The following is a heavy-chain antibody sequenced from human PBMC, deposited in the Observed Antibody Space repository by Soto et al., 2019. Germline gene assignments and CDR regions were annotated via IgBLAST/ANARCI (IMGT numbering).Heavy chain of an antibody. J-gene: IGHJ4*02. CDR1: GFTFSSYW. CDR2: ISGSGGTS. Sequence: EVQLVESGGGLVQPGGSLRLSCAASGFTFSSYWMHWVRQAPGKGLEWVSSISGSGGTSYYADSVKGRFTLSRDNSKNTLFLQMNSLRAEDTAVYYCAKGCYYYDTSGPTLEYWGQGTLVTVSS. V-gene: IGHV3-23*04. CDR3: AKGCYYYDTSGPTLEY. D-gene: IGHD3-22*01.